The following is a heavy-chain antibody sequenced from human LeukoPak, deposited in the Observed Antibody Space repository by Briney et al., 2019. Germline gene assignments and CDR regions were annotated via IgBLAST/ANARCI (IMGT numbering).Heavy chain of an antibody. D-gene: IGHD6-19*01. J-gene: IGHJ5*02. CDR1: GGSISSTGYY. CDR2: IYYSGGT. Sequence: SETLSLTCTVSGGSISSTGYYWSWIRQPPGKGLEWIGSIYYSGGTYYNPSLKSRVTISVDTSKNQFSLGLSSVTAADTAVYYCARQLRSASDPKINWFDPWGQGTLVSVSS. CDR3: ARQLRSASDPKINWFDP. V-gene: IGHV4-39*01.